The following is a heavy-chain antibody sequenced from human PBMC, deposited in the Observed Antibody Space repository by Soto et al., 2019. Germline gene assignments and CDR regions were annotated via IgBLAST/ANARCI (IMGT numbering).Heavy chain of an antibody. D-gene: IGHD3-22*01. CDR1: GFTFSSYA. Sequence: PGGSLRLSCAASGFTFSSYAMSWVRQAPGKGLEWVSAISGSGGSTYYADSVKGRFTISRDNSKNTLYLQMNSLRAEDTAVYYCAKDGDSSGYYPSFEYWGQGTLVTVSS. V-gene: IGHV3-23*01. CDR2: ISGSGGST. CDR3: AKDGDSSGYYPSFEY. J-gene: IGHJ4*02.